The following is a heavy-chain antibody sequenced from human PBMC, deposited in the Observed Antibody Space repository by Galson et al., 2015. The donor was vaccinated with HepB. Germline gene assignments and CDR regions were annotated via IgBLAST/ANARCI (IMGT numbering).Heavy chain of an antibody. J-gene: IGHJ5*02. Sequence: SVKVSCKASGYTFTSYAMHWVRQAPGQRLEWMGWINAGNGNTKYSQKFQGRVTITRDTSASTAYMELSSLRSEDTTVYYCARDEQQLVLDDWFDPWGQGTLVTVSS. V-gene: IGHV1-3*01. CDR2: INAGNGNT. CDR1: GYTFTSYA. CDR3: ARDEQQLVLDDWFDP. D-gene: IGHD6-13*01.